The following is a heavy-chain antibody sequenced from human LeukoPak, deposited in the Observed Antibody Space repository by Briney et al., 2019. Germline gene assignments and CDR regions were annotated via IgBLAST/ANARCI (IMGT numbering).Heavy chain of an antibody. J-gene: IGHJ4*02. Sequence: GGSLRLSCAASGFTFRSYEMNWVRQAPGKGLEWVSYISSSGSTIYYADSVKGRFTISRDNAKNSLYLQMNSLRDEDTAVYYCARFWSGSSCLDSWGQGTLVTVSS. CDR3: ARFWSGSSCLDS. CDR2: ISSSGSTI. D-gene: IGHD2-15*01. CDR1: GFTFRSYE. V-gene: IGHV3-48*03.